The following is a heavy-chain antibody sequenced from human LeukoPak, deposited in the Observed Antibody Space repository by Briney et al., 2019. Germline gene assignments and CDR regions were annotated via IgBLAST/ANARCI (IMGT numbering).Heavy chain of an antibody. J-gene: IGHJ4*01. D-gene: IGHD3-3*01. Sequence: SETLSLTCAVYGGSFSGYYWSWIRQPPGKGLEWIGEINHSGSTNYNPSLKSRVTISVDTSKNQFSLKLSSVTAADTAVYYCARDWSGPYYFDYWGQGTLVTVSS. CDR3: ARDWSGPYYFDY. CDR1: GGSFSGYY. CDR2: INHSGST. V-gene: IGHV4-34*01.